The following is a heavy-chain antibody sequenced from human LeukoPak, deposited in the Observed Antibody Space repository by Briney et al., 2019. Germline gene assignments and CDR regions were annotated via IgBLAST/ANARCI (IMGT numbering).Heavy chain of an antibody. Sequence: PGGSLRLSCAASGLTFSDDYMSWIRQAPGKGLEWVSYISSSGTTIYYADSVKGRFTISRDNAKNSLYLQMNSLRAEDTAVYFCARWDSSGCLDYWGQGTLVTVSS. CDR1: GLTFSDDY. CDR2: ISSSGTTI. V-gene: IGHV3-11*01. CDR3: ARWDSSGCLDY. D-gene: IGHD3-22*01. J-gene: IGHJ4*02.